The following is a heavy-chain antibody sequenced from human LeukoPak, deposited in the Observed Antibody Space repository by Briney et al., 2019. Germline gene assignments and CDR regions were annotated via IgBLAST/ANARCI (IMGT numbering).Heavy chain of an antibody. Sequence: KASETLSLTCAVYGGSFSGYYWNWIRQPPGKGLEWIGSIYYSGSTYYNPSLKSRVTISVDTSKNQFSLKLSSVTAADTAVYYCARRRGALTGYGMDVWGQGTTVTVSS. CDR3: ARRRGALTGYGMDV. V-gene: IGHV4-34*01. J-gene: IGHJ6*02. D-gene: IGHD3-10*01. CDR2: IYYSGST. CDR1: GGSFSGYY.